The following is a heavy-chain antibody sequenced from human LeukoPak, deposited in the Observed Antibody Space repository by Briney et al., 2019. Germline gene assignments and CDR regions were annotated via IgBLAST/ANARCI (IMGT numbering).Heavy chain of an antibody. V-gene: IGHV4-4*02. CDR1: GGSINTDNW. CDR3: ARAAYSGSYHSDY. CDR2: IYRSGST. D-gene: IGHD1-26*01. J-gene: IGHJ4*02. Sequence: PSETLSLTCVVSGGSINTDNWWGWVRQPPGKGLEWIGEIYRSGSTNYNPSLKSRVIISLDKSRNQFSLKLSSVAAADTAVYYCARAAYSGSYHSDYWGQGTLVTVSS.